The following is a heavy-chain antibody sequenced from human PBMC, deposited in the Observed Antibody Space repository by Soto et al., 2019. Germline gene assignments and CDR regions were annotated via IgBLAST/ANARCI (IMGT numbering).Heavy chain of an antibody. V-gene: IGHV4-61*01. J-gene: IGHJ4*02. CDR1: GGSVSSGSYY. D-gene: IGHD3-10*01. CDR3: ARILWFGEPSFDY. CDR2: IFYSGST. Sequence: SETLSLTCTVSGGSVSSGSYYWSWIRQPPGKGLEWIGYIFYSGSTNYNPSLKSRVTISVATSKNQFSLKLSSVTAADTAVYYCARILWFGEPSFDYWGQGTLVTVSS.